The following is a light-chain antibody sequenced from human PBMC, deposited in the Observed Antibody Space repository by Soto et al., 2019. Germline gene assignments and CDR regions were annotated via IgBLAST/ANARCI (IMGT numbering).Light chain of an antibody. CDR1: NIGSKS. J-gene: IGLJ2*01. V-gene: IGLV3-21*04. Sequence: SYELTQPPSVSVAPGKTARITCGGNNIGSKSVHWYQQKPGQAPVLVIYYDSDRPSGIPERFSGSNSGNTATLTISRVEAGDEADYYCQVWDSSSDHPDVVFGGGPKVTVL. CDR2: YDS. CDR3: QVWDSSSDHPDVV.